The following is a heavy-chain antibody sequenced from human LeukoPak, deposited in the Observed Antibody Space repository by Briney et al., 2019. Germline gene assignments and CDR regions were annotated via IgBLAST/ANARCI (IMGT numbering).Heavy chain of an antibody. V-gene: IGHV5-51*01. CDR3: ARTTEGYYYDSSGYYYVPHFDY. CDR1: GYSFTSYW. J-gene: IGHJ4*02. D-gene: IGHD3-22*01. CDR2: IYPGDSDT. Sequence: GESLKISCKGSGYSFTSYWIGWVRQMPGKGLEWMGIIYPGDSDTRYSPSFQGQVTISADKSISTAYLQWSSLKASDTAVYYCARTTEGYYYDSSGYYYVPHFDYWGQGTLVTVSS.